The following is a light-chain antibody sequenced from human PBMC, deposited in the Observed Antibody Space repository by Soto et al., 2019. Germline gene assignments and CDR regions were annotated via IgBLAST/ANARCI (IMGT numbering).Light chain of an antibody. CDR2: AAS. Sequence: DIQMTPSPSSLSASVGDRVTITCRASQSIASYLNWYQQKPGKAPKFLIYAASSLQSGVPSRFSGSGSGTDFTLTISSLQPEDFATYFCQQSYSTPITFGQGTRLEIK. J-gene: IGKJ5*01. CDR1: QSIASY. V-gene: IGKV1-39*01. CDR3: QQSYSTPIT.